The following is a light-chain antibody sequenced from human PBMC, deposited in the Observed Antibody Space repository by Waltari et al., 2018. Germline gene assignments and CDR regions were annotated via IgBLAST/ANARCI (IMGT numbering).Light chain of an antibody. V-gene: IGLV2-11*01. CDR2: DVN. CDR1: SRAVAGYTY. J-gene: IGLJ2*01. CDR3: CSYAGSYTFV. Sequence: QSALTQPRSVSGSPGQSVTISCPGTSRAVAGYTYVSWYQQHPGKAPKFMIYDVNKRPSGVPDRFSGSKSGNTASRTISGLQAEDEADYYCCSYAGSYTFVFGGGTKLTVL.